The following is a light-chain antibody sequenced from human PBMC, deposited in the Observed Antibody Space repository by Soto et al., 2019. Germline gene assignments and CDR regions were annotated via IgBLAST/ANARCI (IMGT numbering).Light chain of an antibody. CDR3: QQYGTSPIT. J-gene: IGKJ5*01. CDR2: GAS. V-gene: IGKV3-20*01. Sequence: ENVLTQSPGTLSLSPGERATLSCRASQTVSSYLTWYQQRPGQAPRLLIYGASKRATGIPDRFSGSGSGTDFTLTISTLEPEDFALYDCQQYGTSPITFGQGTRLEIK. CDR1: QTVSSY.